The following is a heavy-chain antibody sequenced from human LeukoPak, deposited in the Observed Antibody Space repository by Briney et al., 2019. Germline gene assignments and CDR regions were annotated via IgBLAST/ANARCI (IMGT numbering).Heavy chain of an antibody. V-gene: IGHV3-23*01. CDR2: ISGSGGST. Sequence: GGSLRLSCAASGFTFSSYAMNWVRQAPGKGLEWVSGISGSGGSTYYADSVKGRFTISRDNSKNTLYLQMNSLRAEDTAVYYCAKDLNGRISGSTYYDYWGQGTLVTVSS. J-gene: IGHJ4*02. CDR1: GFTFSSYA. D-gene: IGHD1-7*01. CDR3: AKDLNGRISGSTYYDY.